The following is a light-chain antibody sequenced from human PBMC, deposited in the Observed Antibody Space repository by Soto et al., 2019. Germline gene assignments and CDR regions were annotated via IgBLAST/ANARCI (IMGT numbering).Light chain of an antibody. CDR3: QQYNSYSRGT. J-gene: IGKJ3*01. CDR1: QSISSW. V-gene: IGKV1-5*01. Sequence: DIQMTQSPSTLSASVGDRVTITCRASQSISSWLAGYQQKPGKTHRLLIYDASTLESGVPSRFSGSGSGTEFTLTISSRQPDDFATYYCQQYNSYSRGTFGPGTKVDIK. CDR2: DAS.